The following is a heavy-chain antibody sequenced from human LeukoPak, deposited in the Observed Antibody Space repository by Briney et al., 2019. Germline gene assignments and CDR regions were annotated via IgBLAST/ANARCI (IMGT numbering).Heavy chain of an antibody. CDR3: ARTGVVATSYFFDY. Sequence: SETLSLTCTVSGGSISSYYWSWIRQPPGKGLEWIGCVSYSGNTNYNPSLKSRVTISVDTSKNQFSLKLTSVTAADTAVYYCARTGVVATSYFFDYWGQGILVTVSS. CDR2: VSYSGNT. J-gene: IGHJ4*02. CDR1: GGSISSYY. V-gene: IGHV4-59*01. D-gene: IGHD5-12*01.